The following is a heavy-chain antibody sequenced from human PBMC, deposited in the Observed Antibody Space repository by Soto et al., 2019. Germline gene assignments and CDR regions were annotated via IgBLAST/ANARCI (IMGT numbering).Heavy chain of an antibody. D-gene: IGHD5-12*01. Sequence: SLRLSCAASGFTLSRYSMNWVRQAPGKGLEWLSYIDGSSDTIYYADSVKGRFIISRDNAKNSLYLQMNSLRDEDTAVYYCARGGVATTFGDSWGQGTLVTVSS. V-gene: IGHV3-48*02. CDR2: IDGSSDTI. CDR1: GFTLSRYS. J-gene: IGHJ4*02. CDR3: ARGGVATTFGDS.